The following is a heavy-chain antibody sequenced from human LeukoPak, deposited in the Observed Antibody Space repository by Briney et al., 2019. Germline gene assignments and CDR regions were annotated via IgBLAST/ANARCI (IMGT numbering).Heavy chain of an antibody. J-gene: IGHJ3*02. CDR1: GFTFSSYA. Sequence: GGSLRLSCAASGFTFSSYAMSWVRQAPGKGLEWVSSISSSSSYIYYADSVKGRFTISRDNAKNSLYLQMNSLRAEDTAVYYCAGVGRNQGAFDIWGQGTMVTVSS. V-gene: IGHV3-21*01. D-gene: IGHD1-14*01. CDR2: ISSSSSYI. CDR3: AGVGRNQGAFDI.